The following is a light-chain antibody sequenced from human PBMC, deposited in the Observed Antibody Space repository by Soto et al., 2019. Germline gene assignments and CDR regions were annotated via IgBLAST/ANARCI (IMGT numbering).Light chain of an antibody. Sequence: EIVMTQSPATLSVSAGERATLSCRARQSVRSNLAWYQQKPGQAPRLLIYGASTRATGIPARFSGSGSGTDFTLTISSLEPEDFAVYYCQQRSNWPRTFGRGTKVDIK. CDR2: GAS. CDR3: QQRSNWPRT. V-gene: IGKV3-11*01. CDR1: QSVRSN. J-gene: IGKJ1*01.